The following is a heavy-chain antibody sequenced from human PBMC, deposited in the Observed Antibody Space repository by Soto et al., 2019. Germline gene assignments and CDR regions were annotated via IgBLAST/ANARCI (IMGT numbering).Heavy chain of an antibody. V-gene: IGHV4-59*01. Sequence: QVRLQESGPGVVKPSETLSLSCNVSGGLISTYYWTWIRQPPGKGLEWVGNVYYTGNTHHNPSLKSRVSISVDTSKNQFSMLLTSVTAADTAVYYCARGWLTAGIDFWGQGILVTVSS. J-gene: IGHJ4*02. CDR1: GGLISTYY. D-gene: IGHD1-1*01. CDR2: VYYTGNT. CDR3: ARGWLTAGIDF.